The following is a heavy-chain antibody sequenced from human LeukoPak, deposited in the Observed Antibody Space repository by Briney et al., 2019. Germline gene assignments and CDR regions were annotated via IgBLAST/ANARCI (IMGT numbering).Heavy chain of an antibody. Sequence: GGSLRLSCAASGFTFSSYAMHWVRQAPGKGLEWVAVISYDGSNKYYADSVKGRFTISRDNSKNTLYLQMSSLRAEDTAVYYCASQYSSGWSCDYWGQGTLVTVSS. V-gene: IGHV3-30-3*01. D-gene: IGHD6-19*01. CDR3: ASQYSSGWSCDY. CDR1: GFTFSSYA. CDR2: ISYDGSNK. J-gene: IGHJ4*02.